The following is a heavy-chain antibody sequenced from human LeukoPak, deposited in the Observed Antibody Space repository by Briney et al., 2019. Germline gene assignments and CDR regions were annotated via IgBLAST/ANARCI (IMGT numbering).Heavy chain of an antibody. CDR1: GFTFSSYP. D-gene: IGHD6-19*01. CDR2: ISSNGGST. V-gene: IGHV3-64D*06. CDR3: VEDQSKWLVLGYFQH. Sequence: GGSLRLSCSASGFTFSSYPMHWVRQAPGKGLEYVSAISSNGGSTYYADSVKGRFTISRDNSKNTLYLQMSSLRAEDTAVYYCVEDQSKWLVLGYFQHWGQGTLVTVSS. J-gene: IGHJ1*01.